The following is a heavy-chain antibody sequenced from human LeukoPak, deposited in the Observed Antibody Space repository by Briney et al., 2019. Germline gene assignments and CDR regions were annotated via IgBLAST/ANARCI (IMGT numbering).Heavy chain of an antibody. CDR3: ARGSEPYYYDSSGSYSHFDY. CDR2: SYASGNP. V-gene: IGHV4-61*09. D-gene: IGHD3-22*01. J-gene: IGHJ4*02. CDR1: GGSISSGNYY. Sequence: SETLSLTCIVSGGSISSGNYYWSWIRQPAGKGLEWIGHSYASGNPNYNPSLKSRVTISVDTSKNQFSLRLTSATAADTAVYYCARGSEPYYYDSSGSYSHFDYWGQGTLVTVSS.